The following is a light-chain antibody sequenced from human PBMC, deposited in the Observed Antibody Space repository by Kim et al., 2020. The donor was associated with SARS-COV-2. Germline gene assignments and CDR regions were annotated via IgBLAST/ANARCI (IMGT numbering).Light chain of an antibody. CDR3: QSYDSSLSGVV. CDR1: GSKIGAGYV. J-gene: IGLJ2*01. Sequence: RVSVSGTGSGSKIGAGYVVHCDQQLPGTAPKPLIYGSSDRPSGVPDRFSGSRSGTSDSLAFSGLQAEDEADYDSQSYDSSLSGVVFGGRTQLTVL. CDR2: GSS. V-gene: IGLV1-40*01.